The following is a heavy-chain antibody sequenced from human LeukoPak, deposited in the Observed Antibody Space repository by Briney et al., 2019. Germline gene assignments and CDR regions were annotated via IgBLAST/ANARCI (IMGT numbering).Heavy chain of an antibody. V-gene: IGHV1-18*01. Sequence: ASVKLSCKTSGYTLTTFGVNWVRQAPGQGLEWMGWIRSDNGKTNYAQKLRGRVTMTIDTSTSTAHMELRSLRSDDTAVYYCASGSGYSTWFSFDYWGQGTLVTVSS. D-gene: IGHD5-18*01. J-gene: IGHJ4*02. CDR2: IRSDNGKT. CDR3: ASGSGYSTWFSFDY. CDR1: GYTLTTFG.